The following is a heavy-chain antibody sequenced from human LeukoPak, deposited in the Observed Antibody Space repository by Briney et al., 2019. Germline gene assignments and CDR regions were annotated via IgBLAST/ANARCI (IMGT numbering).Heavy chain of an antibody. CDR1: GFTLSTYA. Sequence: GRSLRLSCAASGFTLSTYAMYWVRQAPGKGLEWVAIIWYDGTNIQYADSVKGRFTISRDNSKNTLYLQMNSLRAEDTAVFYCARGAYCNPGSCPGAFDIWGQGTMVTVSS. V-gene: IGHV3-33*01. CDR2: IWYDGTNI. CDR3: ARGAYCNPGSCPGAFDI. J-gene: IGHJ3*02. D-gene: IGHD2-15*01.